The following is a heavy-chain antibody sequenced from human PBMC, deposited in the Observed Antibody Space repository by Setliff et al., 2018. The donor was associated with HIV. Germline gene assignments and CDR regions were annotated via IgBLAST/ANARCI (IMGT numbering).Heavy chain of an antibody. Sequence: SVKVSCKASGGTFSSYAISWVRQAPGQGLEWMGRIIPIFGTANYAQNFQGRLTITWNTSISTAYMELSSLRSEETAVYYCARDAFDYTAYYYSYMDVWGKGTTVTVSS. V-gene: IGHV1-69*06. CDR1: GGTFSSYA. CDR2: IIPIFGTA. J-gene: IGHJ6*03. CDR3: ARDAFDYTAYYYSYMDV. D-gene: IGHD4-4*01.